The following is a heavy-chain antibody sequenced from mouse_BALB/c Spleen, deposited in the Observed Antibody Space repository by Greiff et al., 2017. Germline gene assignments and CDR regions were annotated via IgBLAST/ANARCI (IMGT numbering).Heavy chain of an antibody. CDR1: GYTFTSYW. CDR2: IYPGNSDT. V-gene: IGHV1-5*01. CDR3: TREGTTVATTGGFLYFDV. J-gene: IGHJ1*01. Sequence: EVKLMESGTVLARPGASVKMSCKASGYTFTSYWMHWVKQRPGQGLEWIGAIYPGNSDTSYNQKFKGKAKLTAVTSTSTAYMELSSLTNEDSAVYYCTREGTTVATTGGFLYFDVWGAGTTVTVSS. D-gene: IGHD1-1*01.